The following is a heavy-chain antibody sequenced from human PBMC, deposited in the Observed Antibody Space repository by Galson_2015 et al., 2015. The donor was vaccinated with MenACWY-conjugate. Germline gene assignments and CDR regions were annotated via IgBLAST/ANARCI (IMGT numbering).Heavy chain of an antibody. CDR2: IRGSGDGT. V-gene: IGHV3-64D*06. D-gene: IGHD2/OR15-2a*01. CDR3: VVNSYGS. J-gene: IGHJ4*02. CDR1: GFAFSNYN. Sequence: SLRLSCAASGFAFSNYNLHWVRQAPGKGLEYVAAIRGSGDGTYYADSVKGRFTISRDNFKNTLSLHMSSLRTEDTAVYYCVVNSYGSWGQGTLVTVSS.